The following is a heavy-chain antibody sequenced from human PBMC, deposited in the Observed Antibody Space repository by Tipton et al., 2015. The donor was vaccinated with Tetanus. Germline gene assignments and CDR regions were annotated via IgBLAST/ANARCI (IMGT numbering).Heavy chain of an antibody. CDR1: GASINAGGYL. CDR3: ARGLPREPFCLDY. CDR2: IYYYTQRT. J-gene: IGHJ4*02. V-gene: IGHV4-31*03. D-gene: IGHD1-26*01. Sequence: TLSLTCNVSGASINAGGYLWNWVRQHPGKGLEWIGNIYYYTQRTSHAPSLDSRVSISVDTSKNQFSLRLNSVTAADTAVYYCARGLPREPFCLDYWGQGKQVSVSS.